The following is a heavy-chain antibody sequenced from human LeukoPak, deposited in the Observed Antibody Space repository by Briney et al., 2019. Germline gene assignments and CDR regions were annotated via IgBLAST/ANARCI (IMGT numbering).Heavy chain of an antibody. Sequence: ASVKVSCTASGYTFTGYYMHWVRQAPGQGLEWMGWINPNSGGTNYAQKFQGRVTMTRDTSISTAYMELSRLRSDDTAVYYCARVTWREEDDYYYGMDVWGQGTTVTVSS. CDR1: GYTFTGYY. CDR3: ARVTWREEDDYYYGMDV. D-gene: IGHD1-14*01. CDR2: INPNSGGT. V-gene: IGHV1-2*02. J-gene: IGHJ6*02.